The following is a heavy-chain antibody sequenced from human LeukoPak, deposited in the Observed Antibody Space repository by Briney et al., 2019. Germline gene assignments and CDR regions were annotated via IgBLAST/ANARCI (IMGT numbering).Heavy chain of an antibody. CDR3: ALSYYDSSGYPDY. CDR2: IYYSGST. D-gene: IGHD3-22*01. J-gene: IGHJ4*02. CDR1: GGSTSSYY. Sequence: SETLSLTCTVSGGSTSSYYWSWIRQPPGKGLEWIGYIYYSGSTNYNPSLKSRVTISVDTSKNQFSLKLSSVTAADTAVYYCALSYYDSSGYPDYWGQGTLVTVSS. V-gene: IGHV4-59*08.